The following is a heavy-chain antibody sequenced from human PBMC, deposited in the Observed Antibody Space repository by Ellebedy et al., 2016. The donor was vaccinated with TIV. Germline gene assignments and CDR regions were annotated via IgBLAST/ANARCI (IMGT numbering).Heavy chain of an antibody. D-gene: IGHD3-10*01. CDR2: IYYTGRT. CDR1: GASISSDY. Sequence: MPSETLSLTCTVSGASISSDYWTWIRQPPGKGLEWSGCIYYTGRTNYNPSLRSRVTKSVGTSKTQFSLNLSSVTAADTAVYYSARERSSIVRGYFGMDVWGQGTTVTVSS. V-gene: IGHV4-59*01. CDR3: ARERSSIVRGYFGMDV. J-gene: IGHJ6*02.